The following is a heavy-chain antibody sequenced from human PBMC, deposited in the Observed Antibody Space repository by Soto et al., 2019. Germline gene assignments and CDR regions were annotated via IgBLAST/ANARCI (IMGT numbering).Heavy chain of an antibody. CDR3: PPRPTPVAGIGMDV. V-gene: IGHV1-69*02. D-gene: IGHD6-19*01. CDR2: IIPILGIA. J-gene: IGHJ6*02. CDR1: GGTFSSYT. Sequence: QVQLVQSGAEVKKPGSSVKVSCKASGGTFSSYTISWVRQAPGQGLEWMGRIIPILGIANYAQKFQGRVTLTADKSTSTAYMELSSLRSVVTVVYYRPPRPTPVAGIGMDVWGQGTTVTVSS.